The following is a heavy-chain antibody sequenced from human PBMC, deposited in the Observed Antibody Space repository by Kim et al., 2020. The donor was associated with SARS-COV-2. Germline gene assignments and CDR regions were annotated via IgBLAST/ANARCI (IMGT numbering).Heavy chain of an antibody. CDR3: ARAEGSITIFGVVIQNFDY. Sequence: TLSLTCTVSGGSISSGGYYWSWIRQHPGKGLEWIGYIYYSGSAYYNPSLKSRLTISVDTSKNQFSLRLSSVTAADTAVYYCARAEGSITIFGVVIQNFDYWGQGTLVTVSS. CDR2: IYYSGSA. D-gene: IGHD3-3*01. CDR1: GGSISSGGYY. J-gene: IGHJ4*02. V-gene: IGHV4-31*03.